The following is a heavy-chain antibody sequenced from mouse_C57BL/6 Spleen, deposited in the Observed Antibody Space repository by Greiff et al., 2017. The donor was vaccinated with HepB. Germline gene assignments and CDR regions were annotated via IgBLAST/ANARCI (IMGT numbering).Heavy chain of an antibody. V-gene: IGHV1-26*01. CDR1: GYTFTDYY. CDR3: AKQLGEAMDY. D-gene: IGHD3-1*01. CDR2: INPNNGGT. Sequence: LVEPGASVKISCKASGYTFTDYYMNWVKQSHGKSLEWIGDINPNNGGTSYNQKFKGKATLTVDKSSSTAYMELRSLTSEDSAVYYCAKQLGEAMDYWGQGTSVTVSS. J-gene: IGHJ4*01.